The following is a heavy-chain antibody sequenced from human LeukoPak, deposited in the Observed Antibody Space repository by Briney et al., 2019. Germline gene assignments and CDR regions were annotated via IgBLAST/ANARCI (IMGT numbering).Heavy chain of an antibody. CDR2: ITDNGRKT. V-gene: IGHV3-11*04. J-gene: IGHJ5*02. CDR1: GFTFSDYF. Sequence: GGSLRLSCAASGFTFSDYFMGWIRQAPGKGLEWVSYITDNGRKTYYAASVKGRFTISRDNAKYSLYLQINRLRDEDTAVYYCAREYSSSWYLGIWFDPWGQGTLVTVSS. D-gene: IGHD6-13*01. CDR3: AREYSSSWYLGIWFDP.